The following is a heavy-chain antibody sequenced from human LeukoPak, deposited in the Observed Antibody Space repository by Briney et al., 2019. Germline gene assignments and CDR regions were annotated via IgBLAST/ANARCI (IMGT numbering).Heavy chain of an antibody. Sequence: KASETLSLTCTVSGGSISSGGYYWSWIRQHPGKGLEWIGYIYYSGSTYYNPSLKSRVTISVDTSKNQFSLKLSSVTAADTAVYYCARGRHYYDSSGYFVFDYWGQGTLVTVSS. V-gene: IGHV4-31*03. J-gene: IGHJ4*02. D-gene: IGHD3-22*01. CDR2: IYYSGST. CDR3: ARGRHYYDSSGYFVFDY. CDR1: GGSISSGGYY.